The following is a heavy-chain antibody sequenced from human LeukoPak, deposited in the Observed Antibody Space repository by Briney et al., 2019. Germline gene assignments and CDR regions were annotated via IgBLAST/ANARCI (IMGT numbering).Heavy chain of an antibody. CDR1: GASTRSYY. V-gene: IGHV4-4*07. D-gene: IGHD3-10*01. J-gene: IGHJ6*02. CDR2: IYTNGST. Sequence: PSETLSLTCTVSGASTRSYYWTWIRQPATKGLEWIGRIYTNGSTKYNPSLKSRITMSVDTSKNQFSLRLSSVTAADTAMYYCARDPYASESPYYYGLDVWGQGTTVTVSS. CDR3: ARDPYASESPYYYGLDV.